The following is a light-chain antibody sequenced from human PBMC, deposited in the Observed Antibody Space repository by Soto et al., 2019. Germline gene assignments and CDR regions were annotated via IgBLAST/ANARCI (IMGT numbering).Light chain of an antibody. CDR2: DVN. V-gene: IGLV2-11*01. Sequence: SALTQPRSVSGSPGQSVTISCTGSSSDIGVYDYVSWYQQHPGKAPKVILYDVNKRPSGVPSRFSGSKSGNTASLTISGFQADDEADYYCCSYASRYTYVFGTGTKVTV. CDR1: SSDIGVYDY. CDR3: CSYASRYTYV. J-gene: IGLJ1*01.